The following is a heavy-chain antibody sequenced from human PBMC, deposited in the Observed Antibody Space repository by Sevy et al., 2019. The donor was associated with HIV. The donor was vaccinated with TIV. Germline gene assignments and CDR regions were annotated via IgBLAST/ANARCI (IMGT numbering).Heavy chain of an antibody. V-gene: IGHV1-2*02. CDR3: TRTAIAVENWFDP. CDR1: GFTFTAYY. CDR2: INPNSGAA. D-gene: IGHD6-19*01. J-gene: IGHJ5*02. Sequence: ASVKVSCKASGFTFTAYYIHWVRQAPGQRLEWMGWINPNSGAAKYAQKFQGDVTMTRDTSISTAYLELNSLKSDDTAIYYCTRTAIAVENWFDPWGQGTLVTVSS.